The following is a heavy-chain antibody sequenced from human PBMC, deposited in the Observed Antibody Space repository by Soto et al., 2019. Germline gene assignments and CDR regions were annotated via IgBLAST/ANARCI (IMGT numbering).Heavy chain of an antibody. CDR3: ASAIAAAPITYYYYYYMDV. V-gene: IGHV3-23*01. CDR1: GFTFSSYA. D-gene: IGHD6-13*01. J-gene: IGHJ6*03. CDR2: ISGSGGST. Sequence: GGSLRLSCAASGFTFSSYAMSWVRQAPGKGLEWVSAISGSGGSTYYADSVKGRFTISRDNSKNTLYLQMNSLRAEDTAVYYCASAIAAAPITYYYYYYMDVWGKGTTVTVSS.